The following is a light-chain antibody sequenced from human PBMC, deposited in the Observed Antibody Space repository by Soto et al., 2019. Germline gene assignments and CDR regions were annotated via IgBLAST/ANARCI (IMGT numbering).Light chain of an antibody. CDR2: GAS. CDR3: QQYGSSPPWT. Sequence: DIVMTQSPGTLSLSPGERATLSCRASQSVSSSNLAWYQQKPGQAPRLLIYGASSRATGIPDRFSGSGSGTDFTLTISRLEPEDFAVYYCQQYGSSPPWTFGQGTKVDIK. V-gene: IGKV3-20*01. J-gene: IGKJ1*01. CDR1: QSVSSSN.